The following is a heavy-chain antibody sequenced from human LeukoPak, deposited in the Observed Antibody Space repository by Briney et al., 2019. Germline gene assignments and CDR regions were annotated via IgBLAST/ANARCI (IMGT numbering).Heavy chain of an antibody. CDR3: AKGSSGYFFDL. Sequence: GGSLRLSCAASGFIFNNYGLVWVRQAPGKGLEWVSAISNDGGGTTYADFVKGRFSVSRDNSKNTLFLQMNSLRAGDTALYYCAKGSSGYFFDLWGQGTLVTVSS. CDR2: ISNDGGGT. D-gene: IGHD3-22*01. CDR1: GFIFNNYG. J-gene: IGHJ4*02. V-gene: IGHV3-23*01.